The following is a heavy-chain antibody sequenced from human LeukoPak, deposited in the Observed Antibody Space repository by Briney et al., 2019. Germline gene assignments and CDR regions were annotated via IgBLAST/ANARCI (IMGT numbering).Heavy chain of an antibody. V-gene: IGHV3-20*04. CDR2: INWNGGST. D-gene: IGHD3-9*01. CDR1: GFTFDDYG. Sequence: GGSLRLSCAASGFTFDDYGMSWVRQAPGKGLEWVSGINWNGGSTGYADSVKGRFTISRDNAKNSLYLQMNRLRAEDTALYYCARARSYDILTGSDYWGQGTLVTVSS. CDR3: ARARSYDILTGSDY. J-gene: IGHJ4*02.